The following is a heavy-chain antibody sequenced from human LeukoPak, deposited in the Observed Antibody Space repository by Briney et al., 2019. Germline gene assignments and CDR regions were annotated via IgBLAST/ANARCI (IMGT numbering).Heavy chain of an antibody. CDR2: INPKNGGA. V-gene: IGHV1-2*07. CDR3: ARTSFWESPVNWFDP. D-gene: IGHD3-16*01. CDR1: GYTFIVHY. Sequence: ASVTVSFKTSGYTFIVHYIHWVRQAPGQGLEWMGWINPKNGGANYAPRFRGRVTMTRDRSTSTVYMELTRLTSDDTAVYYCARTSFWESPVNWFDPWGQGTLVTVSS. J-gene: IGHJ5*02.